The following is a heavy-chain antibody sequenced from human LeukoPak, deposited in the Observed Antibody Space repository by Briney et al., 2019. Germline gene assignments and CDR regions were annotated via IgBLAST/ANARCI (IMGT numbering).Heavy chain of an antibody. Sequence: SVKVSCKTSGDPFSSHGISWVRQAPGQGLEWMGGIIPVFHTANYAQDFQDRLTITTNESTDTVYMELSSLRSEDTAVYYCARDYNFDSSPYDDALDIWGQGTMVTVPS. CDR1: GDPFSSHG. V-gene: IGHV1-69*05. CDR3: ARDYNFDSSPYDDALDI. J-gene: IGHJ3*02. D-gene: IGHD3-22*01. CDR2: IIPVFHTA.